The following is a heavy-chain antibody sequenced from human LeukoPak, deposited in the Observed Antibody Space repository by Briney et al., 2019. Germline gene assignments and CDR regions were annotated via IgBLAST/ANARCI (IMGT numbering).Heavy chain of an antibody. V-gene: IGHV1-8*01. CDR3: ARAPTELRLRSSSMDV. D-gene: IGHD5-12*01. J-gene: IGHJ6*03. Sequence: ASVKVSCKASGYTFTTYDINWVRQATGQGLEWMGWVNPNSGNTGYAQKFQGRVTMTRNTSISTAYMELSSLRAEDTAVYYCARAPTELRLRSSSMDVWGKGTTVTVSS. CDR2: VNPNSGNT. CDR1: GYTFTTYD.